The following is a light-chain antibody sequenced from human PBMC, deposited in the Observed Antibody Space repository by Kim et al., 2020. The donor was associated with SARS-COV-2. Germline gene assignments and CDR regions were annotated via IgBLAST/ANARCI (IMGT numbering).Light chain of an antibody. V-gene: IGLV2-14*03. CDR3: SSYTSSSTFYV. CDR1: SSDVGGYNY. Sequence: QSITIPCTGPSSDVGGYNYVSWYQQHPGKAPKLMIYDVNKRPSGVSNRFSGSRSGNTASLTISGLQAEDEADYYCSSYTSSSTFYVFGTGTKVTVL. CDR2: DVN. J-gene: IGLJ1*01.